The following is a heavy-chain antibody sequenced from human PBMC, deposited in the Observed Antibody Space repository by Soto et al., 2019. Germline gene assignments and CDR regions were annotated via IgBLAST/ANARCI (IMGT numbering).Heavy chain of an antibody. Sequence: GGSLRLSFAASGFTFSSYAMRWVRQAQGKGLEWLSYINSRGTTIYYADSVRGRFAISRDNAKNSLFLQMNSLRAEDTAVYYCVSPSGWPDYWGQGTPVTVSS. V-gene: IGHV3-48*03. CDR3: VSPSGWPDY. CDR2: INSRGTTI. J-gene: IGHJ4*02. CDR1: GFTFSSYA. D-gene: IGHD6-19*01.